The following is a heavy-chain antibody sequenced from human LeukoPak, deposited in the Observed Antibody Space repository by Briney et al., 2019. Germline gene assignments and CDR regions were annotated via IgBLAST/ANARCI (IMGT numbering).Heavy chain of an antibody. D-gene: IGHD1-26*01. CDR3: ARDRYSGSYPLDY. Sequence: GGSLRLSCAASGFTFSSYSMNWVRQAPGKGLEWVSSISSSSSYIYYADSVKGRFTISRDNAKNSLYLQMNSLRAEDTAVYYCARDRYSGSYPLDYWGQGTLVTVSS. V-gene: IGHV3-21*04. CDR1: GFTFSSYS. J-gene: IGHJ4*02. CDR2: ISSSSSYI.